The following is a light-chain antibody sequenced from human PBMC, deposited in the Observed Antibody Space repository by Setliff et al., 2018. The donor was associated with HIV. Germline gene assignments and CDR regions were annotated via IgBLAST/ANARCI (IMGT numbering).Light chain of an antibody. J-gene: IGLJ1*01. V-gene: IGLV2-14*03. CDR1: SSDVGGYNY. Sequence: QSAMTQPVSVSGSPGQSITISCTGTSSDVGGYNYVSWYQQHPGTAPKLMIYDVSNRRSGVSNRFSGSKSGNTASLTISVLQADDEADYYCSSYTSSSTLVFGTGTKVTVL. CDR2: DVS. CDR3: SSYTSSSTLV.